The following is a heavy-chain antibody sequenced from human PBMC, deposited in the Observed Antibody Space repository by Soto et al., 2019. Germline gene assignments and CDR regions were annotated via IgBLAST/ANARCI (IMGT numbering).Heavy chain of an antibody. CDR2: ISSSSSTI. J-gene: IGHJ5*01. Sequence: PGGSLRLSCAASGFTFSTYGMHWVRQAPGKGLEWVSYISSSSSTIYYADSVKGRFTISRDNAKNSLYLQMNSLRDEDTAVYYCAREAIAVPNCFDFSGQGILVTVSS. D-gene: IGHD6-19*01. CDR1: GFTFSTYG. CDR3: AREAIAVPNCFDF. V-gene: IGHV3-48*02.